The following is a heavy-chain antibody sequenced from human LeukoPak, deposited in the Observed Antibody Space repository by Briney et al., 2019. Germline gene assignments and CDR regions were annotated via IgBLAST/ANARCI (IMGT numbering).Heavy chain of an antibody. J-gene: IGHJ6*03. Sequence: LSLTCTVSGGSISSYYWNWVRQAPGKGLEWVSYISSSGSTIYYADSVKGRFTISRDNSKNTLYLQMNSLRAEDTAIYSCAKNGDRGAYCSGGTCYPYYYYNMDVWGKGTTVTISS. D-gene: IGHD2-15*01. CDR3: AKNGDRGAYCSGGTCYPYYYYNMDV. CDR2: ISSSGSTI. CDR1: GGSISSYY. V-gene: IGHV3-48*03.